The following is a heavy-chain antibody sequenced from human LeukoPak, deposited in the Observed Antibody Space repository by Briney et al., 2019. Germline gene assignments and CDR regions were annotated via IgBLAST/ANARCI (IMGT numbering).Heavy chain of an antibody. D-gene: IGHD3-3*01. CDR2: IIPIFGTA. V-gene: IGHV1-69*13. CDR1: GGTFSSYA. J-gene: IGHJ6*02. Sequence: SVKVSCKASGGTFSSYAISWVRQAPGQGLEWMGGIIPIFGTANYAQKFQGRVTITADESTSTVYMELSSLRSEDTAVYYCARDHPITIFGVVDYYGMDVWGQGTTVTVSS. CDR3: ARDHPITIFGVVDYYGMDV.